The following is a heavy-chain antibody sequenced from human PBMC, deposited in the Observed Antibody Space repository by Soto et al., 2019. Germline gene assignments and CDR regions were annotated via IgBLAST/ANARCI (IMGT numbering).Heavy chain of an antibody. J-gene: IGHJ4*02. CDR2: ISAYNGNT. CDR1: GYTFTSYG. CDR3: ASVVVVPAASPMYYFDY. V-gene: IGHV1-18*04. Sequence: QVQLVQSGAEVKKPGASVKVSCKASGYTFTSYGISWVRQAPGQGLEWMGWISAYNGNTNYAQKLQGRVTMTTDTCTSTAYMELRSLRSDDTAVYYCASVVVVPAASPMYYFDYWGQGTLVTVSS. D-gene: IGHD2-2*01.